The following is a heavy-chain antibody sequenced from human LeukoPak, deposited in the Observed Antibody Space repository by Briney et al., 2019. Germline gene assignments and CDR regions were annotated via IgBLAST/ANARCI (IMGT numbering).Heavy chain of an antibody. CDR1: GGSISSYY. CDR3: ARENSVYDFWSGYSYYFDY. D-gene: IGHD3-3*01. CDR2: IYTSGST. J-gene: IGHJ4*02. V-gene: IGHV4-4*07. Sequence: SETLSLTCTVSGGSISSYYWSWIRQPAAKGLEWIGRIYTSGSTNYNPSLKSRVTMSVDTSKNQFSLKLSSVTAADTAVYYCARENSVYDFWSGYSYYFDYWGQGTLVTVSS.